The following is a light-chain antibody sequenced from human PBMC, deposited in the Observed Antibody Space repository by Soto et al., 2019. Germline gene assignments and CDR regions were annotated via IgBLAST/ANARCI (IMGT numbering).Light chain of an antibody. CDR1: QSVSSN. CDR3: HQYHYWWT. V-gene: IGKV3-15*01. CDR2: GAS. J-gene: IGKJ1*01. Sequence: EIVMTQSPATLSVSPGERATLSCRASQSVSSNLAWYQQKPGQAPRLIISGASTRATGIPARFSGRGSGTEFTLTISSLQSEDFAVYYCHQYHYWWTFGQGTKVDI.